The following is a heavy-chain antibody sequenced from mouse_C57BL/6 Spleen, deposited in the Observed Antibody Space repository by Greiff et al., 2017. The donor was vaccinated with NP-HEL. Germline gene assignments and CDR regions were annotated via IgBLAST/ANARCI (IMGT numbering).Heavy chain of an antibody. J-gene: IGHJ4*01. Sequence: EVHLVESGGGLVKPGGSLKLSCAASGFTFSDYGMHWVRQAPEKGLEWVAYISSGSSTIYYADTVKGRFNIARDNAKNNLFLQMTSLSSDDTAMYYCAREYYGSSLYYAMDYWGQGTSVTVSS. CDR2: ISSGSSTI. CDR1: GFTFSDYG. D-gene: IGHD1-1*01. V-gene: IGHV5-17*01. CDR3: AREYYGSSLYYAMDY.